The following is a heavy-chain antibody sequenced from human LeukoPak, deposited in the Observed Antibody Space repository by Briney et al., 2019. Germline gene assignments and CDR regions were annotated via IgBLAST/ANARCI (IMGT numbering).Heavy chain of an antibody. V-gene: IGHV3-74*01. CDR3: ARTAYSDYSLGF. Sequence: GGSLRLSCEASGFTFSSYWMHWVRQAPGKGLVWVSRISSDGSSTSYADSVKGRFTISRDNAKNTLYLQMNSLRAEDTAVYYCARTAYSDYSLGFWGQGTLVTVSS. CDR1: GFTFSSYW. J-gene: IGHJ4*02. D-gene: IGHD5-12*01. CDR2: ISSDGSST.